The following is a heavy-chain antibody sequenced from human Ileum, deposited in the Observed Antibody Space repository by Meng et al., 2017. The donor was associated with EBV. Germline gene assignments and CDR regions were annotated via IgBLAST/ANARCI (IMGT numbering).Heavy chain of an antibody. J-gene: IGHJ4*02. CDR1: GGSSSSSNW. Sequence: LQEARPGLVQLSGTLFLTCAVSGGSSSSSNWWSWVRQAPGKGLEWIGEIHHTESTNYNPSLKSRVTISVDKSKNQFSLKLSSVTAADTAVYYCARESYSDSSGYYSLDYWGQGSLVTVSS. CDR3: ARESYSDSSGYYSLDY. V-gene: IGHV4-4*02. CDR2: IHHTEST. D-gene: IGHD3-22*01.